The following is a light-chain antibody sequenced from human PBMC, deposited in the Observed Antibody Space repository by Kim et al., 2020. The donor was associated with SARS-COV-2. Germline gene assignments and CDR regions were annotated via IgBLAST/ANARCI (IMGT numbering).Light chain of an antibody. CDR3: QQHATWPPALT. V-gene: IGKV3-11*01. CDR1: QSINID. CDR2: DAS. Sequence: PGESATLAWRASQSINIDVAWYQQKPGRAPRLLIDDASKRVSGVPARFSGSGSGIDFALTINGLEPEDFAVYYCQQHATWPPALTFGGGTKVDIK. J-gene: IGKJ4*01.